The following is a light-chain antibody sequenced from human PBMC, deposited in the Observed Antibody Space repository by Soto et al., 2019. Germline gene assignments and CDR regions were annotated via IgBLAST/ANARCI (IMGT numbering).Light chain of an antibody. J-gene: IGLJ3*02. V-gene: IGLV4-60*03. Sequence: QPVLTQSSSASASLGSSVRLTCILSSGHSSYIIAWHQQQPGKAPRYLMKLEGSGSYNKGSGVPDRFSGSSSGADRYLTISNLQSEDEADYYCATWDSNTRVFGGGTKLTVL. CDR1: SGHSSYI. CDR3: ATWDSNTRV. CDR2: LEGSGSY.